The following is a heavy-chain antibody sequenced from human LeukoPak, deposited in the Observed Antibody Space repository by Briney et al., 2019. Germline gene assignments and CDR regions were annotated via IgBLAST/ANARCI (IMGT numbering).Heavy chain of an antibody. CDR2: INHSGST. Sequence: SETLSLTCAVYDGSFSTYYWSWIRQPPGKGLEWIGEINHSGSTNYNPSLKSRVTISVDTSKKRFTLRLTSVTAADTAVYHCARGPVKHYFDYWGQGTLVTVSS. CDR3: ARGPVKHYFDY. CDR1: DGSFSTYY. V-gene: IGHV4-34*01. J-gene: IGHJ4*02.